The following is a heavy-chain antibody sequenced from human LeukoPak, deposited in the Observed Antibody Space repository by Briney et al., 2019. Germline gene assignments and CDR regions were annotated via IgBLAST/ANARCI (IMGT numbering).Heavy chain of an antibody. D-gene: IGHD1-26*01. J-gene: IGHJ5*02. CDR2: ISSSSRYI. V-gene: IGHV3-21*01. CDR1: GFTFSSYS. CDR3: ARVWVGSFDP. Sequence: GGSLRLSCAASGFTFSSYSMNWVRQAPGKGLEWVSSISSSSRYIYYADSLKGRFTIFRDNAKNSLYLQMNTLTNEDTAVYYCARVWVGSFDPWGQGTLVTVSS.